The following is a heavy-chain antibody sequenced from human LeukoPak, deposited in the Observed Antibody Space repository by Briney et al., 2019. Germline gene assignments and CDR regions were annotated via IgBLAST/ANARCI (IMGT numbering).Heavy chain of an antibody. Sequence: GRSLRLSCAASGFTFSSYGMHWVRQAPGKGLEWVAVIWYDGSNKYYADSVKGRFTISRDNSKPTLYLQMNSLRAEDTAVYYCAKGGGYWDYWGQGTLVTVSS. CDR3: AKGGGYWDY. D-gene: IGHD3-22*01. V-gene: IGHV3-33*06. J-gene: IGHJ4*02. CDR1: GFTFSSYG. CDR2: IWYDGSNK.